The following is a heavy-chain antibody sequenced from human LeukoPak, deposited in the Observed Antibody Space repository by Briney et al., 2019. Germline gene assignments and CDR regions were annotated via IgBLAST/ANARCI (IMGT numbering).Heavy chain of an antibody. CDR3: ARARGDGYTP. J-gene: IGHJ5*02. Sequence: ASVKVSCKASGYTFTSYDINWVRQATGQGLEWMGWMNPDSGNTGYAQKFQGRVTKTRNTSISTAYMELSRLRSEDTAVYYCARARGDGYTPWGQGTLVTVSS. D-gene: IGHD5-24*01. V-gene: IGHV1-8*01. CDR2: MNPDSGNT. CDR1: GYTFTSYD.